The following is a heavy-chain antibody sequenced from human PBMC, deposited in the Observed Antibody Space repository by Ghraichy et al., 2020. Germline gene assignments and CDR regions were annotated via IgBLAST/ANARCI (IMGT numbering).Heavy chain of an antibody. J-gene: IGHJ4*02. V-gene: IGHV4-59*01. D-gene: IGHD3-3*01. CDR2: IYYSGST. CDR1: GGSISSYY. Sequence: SETPSLTCTVSGGSISSYYWSWIRQPPGKGLEWIGYIYYSGSTNYNPSLKSRVTISVDTSKNQFSLKLSSVTAADTAVYYCARGPPVRRITIFGVVKTYFDYWGQGTLVTVSS. CDR3: ARGPPVRRITIFGVVKTYFDY.